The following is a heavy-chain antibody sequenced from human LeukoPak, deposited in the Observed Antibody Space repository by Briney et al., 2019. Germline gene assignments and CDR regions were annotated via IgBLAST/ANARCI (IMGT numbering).Heavy chain of an antibody. V-gene: IGHV5-51*01. Sequence: GESLKISCKGSGYSFTSYWIGWVRQRPGKGLEWMGIIYPGDSDTRYSPSFQGQVTISADKSISTAYLQWSSLKASDTAMYYCASSSMVAPPYDYYYGMDVWGQGTTVTVSS. D-gene: IGHD4/OR15-4a*01. CDR3: ASSSMVAPPYDYYYGMDV. CDR1: GYSFTSYW. CDR2: IYPGDSDT. J-gene: IGHJ6*02.